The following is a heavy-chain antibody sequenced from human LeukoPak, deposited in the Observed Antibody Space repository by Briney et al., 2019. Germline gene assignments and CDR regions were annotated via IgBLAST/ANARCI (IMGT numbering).Heavy chain of an antibody. J-gene: IGHJ4*02. CDR1: GYDFTSYW. CDR2: IYPGDSDN. D-gene: IGHD4-17*01. Sequence: GEXXKISFEGSGYDFTSYWIGWVRQMPGKGMEWMGIIYPGDSDNRYSPSFQGKGTISADKSITTAYLQWSSLKASDIAMYYCARLGTTVDYWGQGTLVTVSS. CDR3: ARLGTTVDY. V-gene: IGHV5-51*01.